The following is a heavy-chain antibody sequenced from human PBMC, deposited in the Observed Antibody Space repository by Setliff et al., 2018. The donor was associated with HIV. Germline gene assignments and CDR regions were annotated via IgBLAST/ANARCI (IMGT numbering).Heavy chain of an antibody. D-gene: IGHD3-10*01. Sequence: SETLSLTCTVSGGSISSSGPGYYWGWIRQPPGKGLEWIGNVYHSGSTHYNPSLKSRVTISVDTSKNQFSLKLSSVTAADTAVYYCARDGPLEGSYRYYYYYMDVWGKGTTVTVSS. V-gene: IGHV4-39*07. CDR3: ARDGPLEGSYRYYYYYMDV. CDR2: VYHSGST. J-gene: IGHJ6*03. CDR1: GGSISSSGPGYY.